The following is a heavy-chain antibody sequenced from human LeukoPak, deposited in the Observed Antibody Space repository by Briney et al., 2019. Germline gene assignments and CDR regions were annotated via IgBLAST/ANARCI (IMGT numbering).Heavy chain of an antibody. V-gene: IGHV1-18*01. CDR3: ARDLEAAAKTDPGNWFDP. D-gene: IGHD6-13*01. J-gene: IGHJ5*02. Sequence: ASVKVSCKASGYTFTSYGISWVRQAPGQGLEWMGWISAYNGNTNYAQKLQGRVTMTTDTSTSTACMELRSLRSDDTAVYYYARDLEAAAKTDPGNWFDPWGQGTLVTVSS. CDR2: ISAYNGNT. CDR1: GYTFTSYG.